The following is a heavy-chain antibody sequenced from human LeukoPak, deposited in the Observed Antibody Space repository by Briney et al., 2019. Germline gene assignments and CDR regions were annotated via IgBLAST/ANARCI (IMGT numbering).Heavy chain of an antibody. V-gene: IGHV1-69*04. Sequence: GASVKVSCKASRGTFSSYAISWVRQAPGQGLEWMGRIIPILGIANYAQKFQGRVTITADKSTSTAYMELSSLRSEDTAVYYCARGVFDSSHYWGQGTLVTVSS. CDR1: RGTFSSYA. CDR3: ARGVFDSSHY. CDR2: IIPILGIA. D-gene: IGHD3-22*01. J-gene: IGHJ4*02.